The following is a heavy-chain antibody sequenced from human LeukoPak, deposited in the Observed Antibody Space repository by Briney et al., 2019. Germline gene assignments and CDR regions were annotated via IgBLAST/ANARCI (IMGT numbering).Heavy chain of an antibody. CDR2: ISSISSYI. Sequence: GGSLRLSCAASGFTFSSYSMNWVRQAPGKGLEWVSSISSISSYIYYADSVKGRFTISRDNAKNSLYLQMNSLRAEDTAVYYCARDNGLRYFDWLSAPDRNYFDYWGQGTLVTVSS. J-gene: IGHJ4*02. CDR3: ARDNGLRYFDWLSAPDRNYFDY. CDR1: GFTFSSYS. V-gene: IGHV3-21*01. D-gene: IGHD3-9*01.